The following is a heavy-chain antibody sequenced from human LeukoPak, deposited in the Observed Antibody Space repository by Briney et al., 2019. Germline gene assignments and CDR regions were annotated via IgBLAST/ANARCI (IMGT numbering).Heavy chain of an antibody. J-gene: IGHJ4*02. CDR3: AKDSSGWFDY. CDR2: ITATGDTA. Sequence: RGSLRLSCVASGFTFTKCAMSWIRQAPGKGLEWVAIITATGDTAYYADSVKGRFTISRDNSRNTVYMQMNSLRAEDTAVYYCAKDSSGWFDYWGQGTLVTVSS. CDR1: GFTFTKCA. D-gene: IGHD6-19*01. V-gene: IGHV3-23*01.